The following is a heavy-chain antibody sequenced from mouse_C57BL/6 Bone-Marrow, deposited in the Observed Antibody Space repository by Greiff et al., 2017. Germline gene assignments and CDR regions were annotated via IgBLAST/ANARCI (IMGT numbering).Heavy chain of an antibody. V-gene: IGHV1-22*01. CDR2: INPNNGGT. J-gene: IGHJ2*01. CDR1: GYTFTDYN. CDR3: ALDGYYDYCDY. D-gene: IGHD2-3*01. Sequence: VQLQQSGPELVKPGASVKMSCKASGYTFTDYNMHWVKQSHGKSLEWIGYINPNNGGTSYNQKFKGKATLTVNKSSSTAYMELRSLTSEDSAVYYCALDGYYDYCDYWGQGTTLTVSS.